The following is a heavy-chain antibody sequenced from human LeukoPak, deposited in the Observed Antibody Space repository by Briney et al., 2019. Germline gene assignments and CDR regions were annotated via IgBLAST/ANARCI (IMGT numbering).Heavy chain of an antibody. J-gene: IGHJ6*04. V-gene: IGHV3-48*03. CDR2: ISSSGTTI. CDR1: GFTFSSYE. CDR3: ARRFLEGDV. Sequence: PGGSLRLSCAASGFTFSSYEMNWARQAPGKGLEWISYISSSGTTIYYADSVKGRFTISRDNAKNSLYLQMNSLRAEDTAVYYCARRFLEGDVWGKGTTVTVSS. D-gene: IGHD3-3*01.